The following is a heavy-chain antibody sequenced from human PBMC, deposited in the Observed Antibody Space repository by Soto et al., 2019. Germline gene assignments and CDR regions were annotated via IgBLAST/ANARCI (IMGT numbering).Heavy chain of an antibody. CDR1: GFTLSHYS. J-gene: IGHJ4*01. V-gene: IGHV3-48*01. CDR2: ISSFSTTK. Sequence: PGGPLRLSCAASGFTLSHYSMDWVRQAPGKGLEWVSYISSFSTTKYYAESVKGRFTISRDNARNSLYLQMNGLRAEDTAVYYCTRDRVWWGEDCQDNWGQG. CDR3: TRDRVWWGEDCQDN. D-gene: IGHD1-26*01.